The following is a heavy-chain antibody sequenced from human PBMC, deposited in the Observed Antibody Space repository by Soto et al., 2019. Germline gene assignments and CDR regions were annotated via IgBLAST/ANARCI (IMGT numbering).Heavy chain of an antibody. CDR2: IYYSGTT. CDR1: GVSVTNGDYY. V-gene: IGHV4-30-4*01. J-gene: IGHJ5*02. CDR3: ARQRRGGYWFDP. Sequence: SETLSLTCAVSGVSVTNGDYYWSWMRQSPGKGLEWIGNIYYSGTTSYNPSLNSRLSISIDTSRNQFSLQVTSVTAADTAIYYCARQRRGGYWFDPWGQGTLVTVSS.